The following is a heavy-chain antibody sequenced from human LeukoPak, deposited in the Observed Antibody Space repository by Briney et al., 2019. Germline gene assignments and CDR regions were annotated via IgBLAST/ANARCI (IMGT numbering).Heavy chain of an antibody. J-gene: IGHJ4*02. Sequence: GASVKVSCKASGGTFSSYAISWVRQAPGQGLEWMGRIIPILGIANYAQKFQGRVTITADKSTSTAYMELSSLRSEDTAVYYCVHYDSSGYYSWYSDYWGQGTLVTVSS. CDR1: GGTFSSYA. D-gene: IGHD3-22*01. CDR3: VHYDSSGYYSWYSDY. V-gene: IGHV1-69*04. CDR2: IIPILGIA.